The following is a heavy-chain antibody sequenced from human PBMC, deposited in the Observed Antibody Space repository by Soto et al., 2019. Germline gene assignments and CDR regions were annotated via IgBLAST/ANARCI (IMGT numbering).Heavy chain of an antibody. V-gene: IGHV1-69*13. J-gene: IGHJ4*02. Sequence: ASVKVSCKASGGTFSSYAISWVRQAPGQGLEWMGGIIPIFGTANYAQKFQGRVTITADESTSTAYMELSSLRSEDTAVYYCARGVVVSAIPYYFDYWGQGTLVTVSS. D-gene: IGHD2-21*02. CDR2: IIPIFGTA. CDR1: GGTFSSYA. CDR3: ARGVVVSAIPYYFDY.